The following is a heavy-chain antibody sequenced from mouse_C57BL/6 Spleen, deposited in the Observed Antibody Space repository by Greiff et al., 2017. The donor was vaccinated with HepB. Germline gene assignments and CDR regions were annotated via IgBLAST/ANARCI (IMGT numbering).Heavy chain of an antibody. CDR2: INPGSGGT. CDR3: ARSEDYYAMDY. V-gene: IGHV1-54*01. J-gene: IGHJ4*01. Sequence: VQLQQSGAELVRPGPSVKVSCKASGYAFTNYLIEWVKQRPGQGLEWIGVINPGSGGTNYNEKFKGKATLTADKSSSTAYMQLSSLTSEDSAVYFCARSEDYYAMDYWGQGTSVTVSS. CDR1: GYAFTNYL.